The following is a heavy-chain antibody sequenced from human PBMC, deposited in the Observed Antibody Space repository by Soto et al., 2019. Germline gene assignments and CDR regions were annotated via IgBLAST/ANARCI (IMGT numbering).Heavy chain of an antibody. V-gene: IGHV3-33*01. Sequence: QVQLVESGGGVVQPGRSLRLSCAASGFTFSTYGMHWVRQAPGKGLEWVAVIWSDEDNKDYADSVKGRFTISRDNSKNTLYLQMNSLRAEDTAVYYCAREPNTVTTREAFDIWGQGTMVTVSS. CDR1: GFTFSTYG. CDR3: AREPNTVTTREAFDI. CDR2: IWSDEDNK. D-gene: IGHD4-17*01. J-gene: IGHJ3*02.